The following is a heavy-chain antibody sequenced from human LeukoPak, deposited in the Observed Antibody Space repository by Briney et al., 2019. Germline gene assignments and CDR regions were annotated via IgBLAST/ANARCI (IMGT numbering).Heavy chain of an antibody. CDR1: GFTFDDYG. V-gene: IGHV3-20*04. CDR2: INWHGGRT. CDR3: ARDPYYYDSSGQGSYFDY. Sequence: GVSLRLFCAASGFTFDDYGMSWAPQAPGKGLEYVSGINWHGGRTGYADSVKGRFTISRDNAKNSLYLPVNRLRSQDSALYYFARDPYYYDSSGQGSYFDYCGQGALVTVSS. D-gene: IGHD3-22*01. J-gene: IGHJ4*02.